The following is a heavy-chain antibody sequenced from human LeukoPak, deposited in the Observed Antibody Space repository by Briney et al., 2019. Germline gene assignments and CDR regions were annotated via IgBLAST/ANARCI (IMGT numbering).Heavy chain of an antibody. V-gene: IGHV3-30-3*01. CDR2: ISYDGSNK. CDR3: ARDQEGYSMDV. CDR1: GFTFSSYA. J-gene: IGHJ6*02. Sequence: PGGSLRLSCAASGFTFSSYAMHWVRQAPGKGLEWVAVISYDGSNKYYADSVKGRFTISRDNSKNTLYLQMNSLRAEDTAVYYCARDQEGYSMDVWGQGTTVTVSS.